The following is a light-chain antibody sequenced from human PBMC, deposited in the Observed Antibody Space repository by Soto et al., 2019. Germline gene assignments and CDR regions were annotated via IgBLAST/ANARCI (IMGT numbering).Light chain of an antibody. J-gene: IGKJ4*01. V-gene: IGKV1-5*01. CDR2: EAS. CDR3: QHYSEYPVT. CDR1: QSIGGQ. Sequence: DIPMTQSPPTLSAFAGDRVTVTCRASQSIGGQLAWYQQRPGKAPKLLITEASNLNAGVPSRFSGSGSGSEFSLIISGLQPDDSATYYCQHYSEYPVTFGGGTSVEIK.